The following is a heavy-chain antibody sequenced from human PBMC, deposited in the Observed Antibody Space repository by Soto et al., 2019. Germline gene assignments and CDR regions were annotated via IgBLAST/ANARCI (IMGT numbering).Heavy chain of an antibody. D-gene: IGHD6-19*01. CDR3: AKAGGYSSGWYSLSGILSYYYGMDV. V-gene: IGHV3-30*18. CDR2: ISYDGSNK. Sequence: PGGSLRLSCAASGFTFSSYGMHWVRQAPGKGLERVAVISYDGSNKYYADSVKGRFTISRDNSKNTLYLQMNSLRAEDTAVYYCAKAGGYSSGWYSLSGILSYYYGMDVWGQGTTVTAP. CDR1: GFTFSSYG. J-gene: IGHJ6*02.